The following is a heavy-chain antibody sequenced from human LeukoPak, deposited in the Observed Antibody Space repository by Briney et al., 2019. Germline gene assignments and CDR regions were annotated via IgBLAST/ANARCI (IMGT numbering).Heavy chain of an antibody. CDR1: GYTFTGYY. Sequence: ASVKVSCKASGYTFTGYYMHWVRQAPGQGLEWMGRINPNSGGTTYAQKFQGRVTMTRDTSISTAYMELSRLRSDDTAVYYCARFDIVVVVAAGYDAFDIWGQGTMVTVSS. D-gene: IGHD2-15*01. CDR3: ARFDIVVVVAAGYDAFDI. V-gene: IGHV1-2*06. CDR2: INPNSGGT. J-gene: IGHJ3*02.